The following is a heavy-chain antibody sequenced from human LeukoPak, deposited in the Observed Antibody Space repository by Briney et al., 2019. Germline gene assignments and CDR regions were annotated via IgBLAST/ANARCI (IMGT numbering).Heavy chain of an antibody. D-gene: IGHD1-1*01. CDR1: GFTFSSYD. J-gene: IGHJ5*02. CDR2: IWYDGGNK. V-gene: IGHV3-33*01. Sequence: GGSLRLFCTASGFTFSSYDMHWFRQAPGKGLEWVAIIWYDGGNKYYADSVKGRFTISRDNSKNTLYLQMNSLRAEDTAIYYCARCVAGTNRFDPWGQGTLVTVSS. CDR3: ARCVAGTNRFDP.